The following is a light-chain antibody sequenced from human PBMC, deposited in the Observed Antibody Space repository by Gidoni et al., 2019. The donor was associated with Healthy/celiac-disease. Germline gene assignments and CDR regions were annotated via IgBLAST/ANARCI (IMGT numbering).Light chain of an antibody. CDR1: QSISSW. Sequence: DIQLTQSPSTLSASVGDRVTITCRASQSISSWLAWYQQKPGKAPKLLIYKASSLESGVPSRFSGSGSGTEFTLTISSLQPDDFATYYCKQYNSYLYTVGQGTKLEIK. CDR3: KQYNSYLYT. J-gene: IGKJ2*01. V-gene: IGKV1-5*03. CDR2: KAS.